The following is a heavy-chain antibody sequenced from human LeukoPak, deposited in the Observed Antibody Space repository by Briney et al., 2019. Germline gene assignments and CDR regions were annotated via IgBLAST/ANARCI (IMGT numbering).Heavy chain of an antibody. CDR1: GFTFSSYA. V-gene: IGHV3-23*01. CDR3: AKGTGDGYKYSFDY. J-gene: IGHJ4*02. Sequence: GGSLRLSCAASGFTFSSYAMTWVRQAPGKGLEWVSDISGSGGSTYYADSVKGRFTISRDNSKTTLYLQMNSLRAEDTAVYYCAKGTGDGYKYSFDYWGQGTLVTVSS. CDR2: ISGSGGST. D-gene: IGHD5-24*01.